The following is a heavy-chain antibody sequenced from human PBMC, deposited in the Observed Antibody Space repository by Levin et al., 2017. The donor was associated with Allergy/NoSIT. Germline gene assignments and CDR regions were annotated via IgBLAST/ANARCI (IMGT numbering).Heavy chain of an antibody. J-gene: IGHJ6*02. V-gene: IGHV3-23*01. D-gene: IGHD3-3*01. CDR1: GFTFNSYA. CDR2: ISVSGGGT. CDR3: AKEQGALEPNYHYDHGVDG. Sequence: GGSLRLSCAASGFTFNSYAMSWVRQAPGKGLEWVSAISVSGGGTYYADSVRGRFTISRDNSKNTLYLQMNSLRADDTALYYCAKEQGALEPNYHYDHGVDGWGQGTTVTVSS.